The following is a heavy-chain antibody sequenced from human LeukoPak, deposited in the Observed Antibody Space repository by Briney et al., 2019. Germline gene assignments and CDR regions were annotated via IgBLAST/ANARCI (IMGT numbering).Heavy chain of an antibody. D-gene: IGHD6-13*01. V-gene: IGHV3-23*01. Sequence: GGSLRLSCAASGFTFRTYAMSWVRQAPGKGLEWVPGISDSGDGTYYAESVKGRLTISRDNSKNTVFLQMNSLRADDTAKYYCAKDKAPGSWHTPSDFWGQGTLVTVSS. CDR2: ISDSGDGT. J-gene: IGHJ4*02. CDR1: GFTFRTYA. CDR3: AKDKAPGSWHTPSDF.